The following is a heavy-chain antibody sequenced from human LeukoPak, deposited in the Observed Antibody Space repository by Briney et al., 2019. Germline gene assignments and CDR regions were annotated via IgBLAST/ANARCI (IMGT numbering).Heavy chain of an antibody. J-gene: IGHJ4*02. Sequence: SETLSLTCSVSGGSIRSSSYYWGWIRQPPGKGLEYIGSFSYSGSTYYNPSLKSRVTISVDTSKNQFSLKMSSVTAADTAVYYCASELYYYDSSGYYWFDYWGQGTLVTVSS. V-gene: IGHV4-39*07. CDR3: ASELYYYDSSGYYWFDY. D-gene: IGHD3-22*01. CDR1: GGSIRSSSYY. CDR2: FSYSGST.